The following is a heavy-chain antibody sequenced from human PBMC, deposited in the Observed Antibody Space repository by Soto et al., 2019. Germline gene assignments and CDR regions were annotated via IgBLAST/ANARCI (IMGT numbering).Heavy chain of an antibody. Sequence: SETLSLTCTVSAASTSSSSYYWGWIRQPPGKGLEWIGNMYYSGTTYNNPSLKSRATIFVDTSKNQFSLELRSVTAADTAVYYCVRPRPVYGDYLDYWGQGTLVTVSS. J-gene: IGHJ4*02. V-gene: IGHV4-39*01. CDR3: VRPRPVYGDYLDY. D-gene: IGHD4-17*01. CDR2: MYYSGTT. CDR1: AASTSSSSYY.